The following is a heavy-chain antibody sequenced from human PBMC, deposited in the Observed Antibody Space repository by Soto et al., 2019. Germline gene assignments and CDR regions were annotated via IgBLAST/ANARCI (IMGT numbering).Heavy chain of an antibody. J-gene: IGHJ5*02. CDR1: GFTFSSYS. D-gene: IGHD3-10*01. CDR3: ARERGWYYGSGSYYKASDP. V-gene: IGHV3-21*01. CDR2: ISSSSSYI. Sequence: GGSLRLSCAASGFTFSSYSMNWVRQAPGKGLEWVSSISSSSSYIYYADSVKGRFTISRDNAKNSLYLQMNSLRAEDTAVYYYARERGWYYGSGSYYKASDPWGQGTLVTAPQ.